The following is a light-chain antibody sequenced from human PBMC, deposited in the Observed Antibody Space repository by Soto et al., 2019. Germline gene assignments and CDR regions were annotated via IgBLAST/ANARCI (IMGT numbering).Light chain of an antibody. CDR2: DVS. Sequence: QSALTQPRSVSGSPGQSVTISCTGTSSDFGGYNYVSWYQQHPGKAPKLMIYDVSKRPSGVPDRFSGSKSGNTASLNISGLQAEDEADYYCCSYAGSYYVFGTGTKVTVL. J-gene: IGLJ1*01. CDR3: CSYAGSYYV. V-gene: IGLV2-11*01. CDR1: SSDFGGYNY.